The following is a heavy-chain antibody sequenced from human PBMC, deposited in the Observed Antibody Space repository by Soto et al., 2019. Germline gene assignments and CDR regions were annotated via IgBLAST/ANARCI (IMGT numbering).Heavy chain of an antibody. J-gene: IGHJ4*02. CDR2: ISSSSSYI. D-gene: IGHD3-10*01. CDR3: ASLSKGYYGSGIDY. Sequence: GGSLRLSCAASGFTFSSYSMNWVRQAPGKGLEWVSSISSSSSYIYYADSVKGRFTISRDNAKNSLYLQMNSLRAEDTAVYYCASLSKGYYGSGIDYWGQGTLVTVSS. CDR1: GFTFSSYS. V-gene: IGHV3-21*01.